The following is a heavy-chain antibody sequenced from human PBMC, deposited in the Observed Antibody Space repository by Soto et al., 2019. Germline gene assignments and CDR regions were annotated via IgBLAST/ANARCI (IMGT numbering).Heavy chain of an antibody. CDR2: IIPILGIA. CDR3: ARDVAYCSGGSCYPKTGYYFDY. Sequence: SVKVSCKASGGTFSSYTISWVRQAPGQGLEWMGRIIPILGIANYAQKFQGRVTITADKSTSTAYMELSSLRSEDTAVYYCARDVAYCSGGSCYPKTGYYFDYWGQGTLVTVSS. CDR1: GGTFSSYT. J-gene: IGHJ4*02. D-gene: IGHD2-15*01. V-gene: IGHV1-69*04.